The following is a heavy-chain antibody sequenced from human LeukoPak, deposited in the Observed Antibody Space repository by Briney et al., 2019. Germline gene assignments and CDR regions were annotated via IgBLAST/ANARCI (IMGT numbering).Heavy chain of an antibody. CDR1: GFTFSSYE. CDR2: ISSSGSTV. J-gene: IGHJ4*02. CDR3: AKGRGTTVTAAANY. D-gene: IGHD4-17*01. Sequence: PGGSLRLSCAASGFTFSSYEMNWVRQAPGKGLEWVSYISSSGSTVYYADSVKGRFTISRDNAKNSLYLQMNSLRADDTAVYYCAKGRGTTVTAAANYWGQGTLVTVSS. V-gene: IGHV3-48*03.